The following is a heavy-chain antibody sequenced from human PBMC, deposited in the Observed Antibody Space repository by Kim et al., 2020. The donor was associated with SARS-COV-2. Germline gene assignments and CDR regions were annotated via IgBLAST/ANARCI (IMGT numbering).Heavy chain of an antibody. CDR1: GGTFSSYA. CDR3: ASPFRITMVRGVSYYYGMDV. D-gene: IGHD3-10*01. CDR2: IIPIFGTA. J-gene: IGHJ6*02. Sequence: SVKVSCKASGGTFSSYAISWVRQAPGQGLEWMGGIIPIFGTANYAQKFQGRVTITADESTSTAYMELSSLRSEDTAVYYWASPFRITMVRGVSYYYGMDVWGQGTTVTVSS. V-gene: IGHV1-69*13.